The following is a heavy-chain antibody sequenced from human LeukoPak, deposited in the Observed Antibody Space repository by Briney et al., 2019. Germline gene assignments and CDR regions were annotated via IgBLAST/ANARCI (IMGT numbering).Heavy chain of an antibody. D-gene: IGHD4-11*01. CDR3: ARGYRGVPVGY. CDR2: IRYDGSNK. CDR1: GFTFSSYD. V-gene: IGHV3-30*02. Sequence: GGSLRLSCVVSGFTFSSYDMSWVRQAPGKGLEWVTFIRYDGSNKYYADSVKGRFTISRDNSKNTLYLRMNSLRAEDTAVYYCARGYRGVPVGYWGQGTLVTVSS. J-gene: IGHJ4*02.